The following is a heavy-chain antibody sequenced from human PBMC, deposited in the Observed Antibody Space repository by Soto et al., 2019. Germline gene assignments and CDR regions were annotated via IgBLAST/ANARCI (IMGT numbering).Heavy chain of an antibody. D-gene: IGHD3-10*01. J-gene: IGHJ4*02. CDR2: ISGSGGST. Sequence: GGSLRLSCAASGFTFSSYAMSWVRQAPGKGLEWVSAISGSGGSTYYADSVKGRFTISRDNSKNTLYLQMNSLRAEDTAVYYCAKDSYYGSGSYYTFDYWGQGTLVTVSS. V-gene: IGHV3-23*01. CDR1: GFTFSSYA. CDR3: AKDSYYGSGSYYTFDY.